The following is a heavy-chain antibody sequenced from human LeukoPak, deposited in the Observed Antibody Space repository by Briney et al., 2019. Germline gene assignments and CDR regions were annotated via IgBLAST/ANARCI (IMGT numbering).Heavy chain of an antibody. CDR2: VYYSGST. D-gene: IGHD3-10*01. Sequence: SETLSLTCTVSGGSISGYYWSWIRQPPGKGLEWIGYVYYSGSTNYNPSLKSRVTISVDTSKNQFSLKLSSVTAADTAVYYCARRSIMVRGVLSLYWFDPWGQGTLVTVSS. J-gene: IGHJ5*02. CDR3: ARRSIMVRGVLSLYWFDP. CDR1: GGSISGYY. V-gene: IGHV4-59*01.